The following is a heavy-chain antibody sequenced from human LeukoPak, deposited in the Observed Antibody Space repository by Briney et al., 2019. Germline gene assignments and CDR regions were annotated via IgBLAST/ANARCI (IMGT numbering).Heavy chain of an antibody. D-gene: IGHD2-8*01. Sequence: SETLSLTCAVYGETLSGYYWIWIRQPPGQGLVWSGEVNDSGTANYHPSLKSRVTISVDTSKNQFSLNLTSVTAADTVVYYCARRRSSKMLRLGAGTFDFWGQGTMVTVSS. J-gene: IGHJ3*01. CDR2: VNDSGTA. CDR1: GETLSGYY. CDR3: ARRRSSKMLRLGAGTFDF. V-gene: IGHV4-34*01.